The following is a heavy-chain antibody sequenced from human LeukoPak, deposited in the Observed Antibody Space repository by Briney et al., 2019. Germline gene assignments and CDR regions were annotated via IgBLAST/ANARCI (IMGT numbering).Heavy chain of an antibody. V-gene: IGHV3-23*01. D-gene: IGHD3-22*01. J-gene: IGHJ4*02. CDR2: ISGSGGST. Sequence: GESLRLSCAASRFTFSSYAMSWVRQAPGKGLEWVSGISGSGGSTYYADSVKGRFTISRDNSKNTLYLQMNSLRADDTAVYYCAKAHYDSSGPFDYWGQGTLVTVSS. CDR3: AKAHYDSSGPFDY. CDR1: RFTFSSYA.